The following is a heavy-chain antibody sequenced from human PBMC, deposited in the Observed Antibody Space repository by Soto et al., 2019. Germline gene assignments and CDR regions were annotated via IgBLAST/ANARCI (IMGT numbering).Heavy chain of an antibody. D-gene: IGHD2-15*01. CDR1: GGSISSNNYF. V-gene: IGHV4-39*01. CDR3: ASIVVGATGHTDFDH. J-gene: IGHJ4*02. Sequence: QLQESGPGLVKPSETLSLTCSVSGGSISSNNYFWGWIRQPPGKRLEFVGSVHYSGGTYYKPALKSRVTVSLDTSKNQFSLRLMSVSAADTAVYYCASIVVGATGHTDFDHWGQGTLGTGCS. CDR2: VHYSGGT.